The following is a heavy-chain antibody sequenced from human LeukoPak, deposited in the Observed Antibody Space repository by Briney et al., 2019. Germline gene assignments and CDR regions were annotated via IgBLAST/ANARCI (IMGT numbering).Heavy chain of an antibody. CDR3: ARVAKERVGGVYYFDY. V-gene: IGHV3-13*01. J-gene: IGHJ4*02. D-gene: IGHD1-1*01. CDR2: TGTAGDT. Sequence: GGSLRLSCAASGFTFSGYDMHWVRQATGKGLEWVSATGTAGDTYYTGSVKGRFTISRENAKNSLYLQMNGLRAGDTAVYYCARVAKERVGGVYYFDYWGQGTLVTVSS. CDR1: GFTFSGYD.